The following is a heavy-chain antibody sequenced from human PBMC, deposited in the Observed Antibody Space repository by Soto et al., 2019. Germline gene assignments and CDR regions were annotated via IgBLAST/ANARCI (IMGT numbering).Heavy chain of an antibody. CDR1: GGSIRSGDYY. D-gene: IGHD2-8*02. V-gene: IGHV4-30-4*01. CDR2: IYYSRSS. J-gene: IGHJ4*02. Sequence: SETLSLTCTVSGGSIRSGDYYWSWIRQPPGKGLEWIGYIYYSRSSYYNPSLKSRVTISVDTSKNRFSLKLSSVTAADTAVYYCARVMSLVYFDYWGQGTLVTVSS. CDR3: ARVMSLVYFDY.